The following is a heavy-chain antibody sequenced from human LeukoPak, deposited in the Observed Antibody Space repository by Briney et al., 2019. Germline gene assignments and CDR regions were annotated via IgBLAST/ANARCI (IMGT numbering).Heavy chain of an antibody. Sequence: PGGSLRLSCAASGFTFSNYWMHWVRQAPGKGLVWVSRINSDGINTSYADSVKGRFTLSRDNAKNTLNLQMNSLRAEDTAVYYCARDLGQYYDTSDNWFDPWGQGTLVTVSS. CDR2: INSDGINT. D-gene: IGHD3-22*01. J-gene: IGHJ5*02. CDR3: ARDLGQYYDTSDNWFDP. CDR1: GFTFSNYW. V-gene: IGHV3-74*01.